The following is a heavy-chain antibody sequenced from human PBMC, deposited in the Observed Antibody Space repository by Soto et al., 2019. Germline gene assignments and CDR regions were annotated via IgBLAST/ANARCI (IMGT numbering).Heavy chain of an antibody. J-gene: IGHJ4*02. CDR2: IYYSGST. Sequence: SENLSLTCTVSGGSVSSVSYYWSWIRQPPGKGLEWIGYIYYSGSTNYNPSLKSRVTISVDTSKNQFSLKLSSVTAADTAVYYCARDSGDYGDYDYWGQGTLVTVSS. CDR1: GGSVSSVSYY. D-gene: IGHD4-17*01. CDR3: ARDSGDYGDYDY. V-gene: IGHV4-61*01.